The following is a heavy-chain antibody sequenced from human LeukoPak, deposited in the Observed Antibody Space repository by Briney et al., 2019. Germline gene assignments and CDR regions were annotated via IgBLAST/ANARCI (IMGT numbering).Heavy chain of an antibody. CDR2: ISAYNGNT. CDR3: VRDVAGSDWFDP. Sequence: AASVKVSCKASGYTFTSYGISWVRQAPGQGLEWMGWISAYNGNTNYAQKLQGRVTMTTDTSTNTAYMELRSLRSDDTAVYYCVRDVAGSDWFDPWGQGTLVTVSS. V-gene: IGHV1-18*01. CDR1: GYTFTSYG. J-gene: IGHJ5*02. D-gene: IGHD6-13*01.